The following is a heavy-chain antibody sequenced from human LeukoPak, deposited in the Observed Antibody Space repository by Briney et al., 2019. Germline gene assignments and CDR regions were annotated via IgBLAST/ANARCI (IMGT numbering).Heavy chain of an antibody. CDR1: DGSITNYD. CDR2: VHYSGTA. Sequence: SETLSLTCTGSDGSITNYDWRWVRQPPGKALEFIGHVHYSGTANYNPSLRSRVTISIDTSKKHFFLKLKSVTAADTAVYYCARGYGDFRAEGRYFHSWGQGTLVTVSS. V-gene: IGHV4-59*01. D-gene: IGHD4-17*01. J-gene: IGHJ4*02. CDR3: ARGYGDFRAEGRYFHS.